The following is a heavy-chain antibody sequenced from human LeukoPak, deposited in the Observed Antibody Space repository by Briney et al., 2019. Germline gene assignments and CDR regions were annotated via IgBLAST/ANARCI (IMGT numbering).Heavy chain of an antibody. CDR2: MNPNSGNT. D-gene: IGHD6-13*01. V-gene: IGHV1-8*01. CDR3: ARGIAAAGMNWFDP. J-gene: IGHJ5*02. Sequence: ASVKVFRKASGYTFTSYDINWVRQATGQGLEWMGWMNPNSGNTGYAQKFQGRVTMTRNTSISTAYMELSSLRSEDTAVYYCARGIAAAGMNWFDPWGQGTLVTVSS. CDR1: GYTFTSYD.